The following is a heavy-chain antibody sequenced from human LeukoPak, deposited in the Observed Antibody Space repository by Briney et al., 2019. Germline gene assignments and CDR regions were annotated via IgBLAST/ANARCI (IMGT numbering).Heavy chain of an antibody. CDR1: GYSISSGYY. Sequence: SETLSLTCTVSGYSISSGYYWGWIRQSPGKGLEWIGSIYHSGNTYYNPSLKSRVTISVDTSKNQFSLKLSSVTAADTAVYYCVGAGSPVIHYDILTGSPTLFDYWGQGTLVTVSS. V-gene: IGHV4-38-2*02. CDR3: VGAGSPVIHYDILTGSPTLFDY. D-gene: IGHD3-9*01. J-gene: IGHJ4*02. CDR2: IYHSGNT.